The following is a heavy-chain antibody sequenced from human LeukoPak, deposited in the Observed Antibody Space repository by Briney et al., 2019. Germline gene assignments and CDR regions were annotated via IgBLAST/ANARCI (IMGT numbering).Heavy chain of an antibody. Sequence: GGSLRLSCAASGFTVSGNYMSWLRQAPGKGLEWVSVIYNGGNTYYADSVKGRFTISGDNSKNTAYLQMNSLRAEDTAVYYCARQGYYGSGTYYSYFDYWGQGTLVTVSS. CDR1: GFTVSGNY. D-gene: IGHD3-10*01. J-gene: IGHJ4*02. CDR2: IYNGGNT. CDR3: ARQGYYGSGTYYSYFDY. V-gene: IGHV3-53*01.